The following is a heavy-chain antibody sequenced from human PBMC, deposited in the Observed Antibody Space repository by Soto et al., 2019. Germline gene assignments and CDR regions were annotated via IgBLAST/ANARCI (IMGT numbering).Heavy chain of an antibody. Sequence: SVKVSCKASGFTFGNSAVQWVRQARGQRLEWIGWIVVGNGHTNYAQKFQERVTITRDMSTGTAYMELSSLRSEDTAVYYCAGRYCSGGSCYNYYGMDVWGRGTTVTVSS. CDR1: GFTFGNSA. CDR2: IVVGNGHT. D-gene: IGHD2-15*01. CDR3: AGRYCSGGSCYNYYGMDV. V-gene: IGHV1-58*01. J-gene: IGHJ6*02.